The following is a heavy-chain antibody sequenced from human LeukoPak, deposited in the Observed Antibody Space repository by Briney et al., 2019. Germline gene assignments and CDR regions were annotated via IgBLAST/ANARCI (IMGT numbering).Heavy chain of an antibody. CDR3: ARVGGVYYYGSGSYYFDY. V-gene: IGHV4-59*01. CDR1: GGSISNYY. Sequence: PSETLSLTCTVSGGSISNYYWSWIRQPPGKGLEWIGYIYYSGSTNYNPSLKSRVTISVDTSKNQFSLKLSSVTAADTAVYYCARVGGVYYYGSGSYYFDYWGQGTLVTVSS. CDR2: IYYSGST. D-gene: IGHD3-10*01. J-gene: IGHJ4*02.